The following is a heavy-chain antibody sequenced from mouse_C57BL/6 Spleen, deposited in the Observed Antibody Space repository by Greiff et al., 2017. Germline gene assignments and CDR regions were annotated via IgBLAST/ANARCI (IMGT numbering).Heavy chain of an antibody. CDR3: ARRTSLRSCAY. Sequence: VPLQQSGAELMKPGASVKLSCKATGYTFTGYWIEWVKQRPGHGLAWIGEILPGSGSTNYNEQLKGKATFTADTSSNSDYMQLSSLTTEDSAIYYCARRTSLRSCAYWGQGTLGTVYA. CDR2: ILPGSGST. D-gene: IGHD1-1*01. CDR1: GYTFTGYW. J-gene: IGHJ3*01. V-gene: IGHV1-9*01.